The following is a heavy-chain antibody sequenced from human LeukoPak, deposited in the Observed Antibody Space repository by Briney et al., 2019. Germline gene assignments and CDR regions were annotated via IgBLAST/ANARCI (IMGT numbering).Heavy chain of an antibody. CDR2: ISGSGDNT. J-gene: IGHJ6*02. D-gene: IGHD2-15*01. V-gene: IGHV3-21*01. Sequence: GGSLRLSCAASGFIFSSYSMNWVRQAPGKGLEWVSGISGSGDNTYYADSVKGRFTISRDNAKNSLYLQMNSLRAEDTAVYYCARDCSGGSCYLGSYGMDVWGQGTTVTVSS. CDR3: ARDCSGGSCYLGSYGMDV. CDR1: GFIFSSYS.